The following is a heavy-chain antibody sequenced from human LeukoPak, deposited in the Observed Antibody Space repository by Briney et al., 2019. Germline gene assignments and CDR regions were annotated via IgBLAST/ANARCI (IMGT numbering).Heavy chain of an antibody. D-gene: IGHD2-2*03. CDR3: VKVYGYCGGISCSRQPLPLGY. V-gene: IGHV1-8*03. CDR2: MNPNSGNT. CDR1: GYTFTSYD. J-gene: IGHJ4*02. Sequence: ASVKVSCKASGYTFTSYDINWVRQATGQGLEWMGWMNPNSGNTGYAQKFQGRVTITRDTSIRTAYMELSSLTSDDTAVYYCVKVYGYCGGISCSRQPLPLGYWGQGTLVTVSS.